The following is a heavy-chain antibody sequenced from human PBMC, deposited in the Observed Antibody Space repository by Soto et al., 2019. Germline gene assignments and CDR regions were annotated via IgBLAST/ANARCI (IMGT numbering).Heavy chain of an antibody. CDR2: INRDANDI. V-gene: IGHV3-74*01. J-gene: IGHJ5*01. Sequence: EVQLVESGGGLVQPGGSLRLSCEASRGAFGDYWMHWVRQAPGKGLVWVSRINRDANDIIYADSVKGRFTASRDNAKNMLFLQINSRRVEETAVYYCARAVSVAWFDSWGQGTLVTVSS. CDR3: ARAVSVAWFDS. CDR1: RGAFGDYW.